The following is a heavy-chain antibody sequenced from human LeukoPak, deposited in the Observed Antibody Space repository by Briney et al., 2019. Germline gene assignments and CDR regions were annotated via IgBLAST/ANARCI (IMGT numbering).Heavy chain of an antibody. Sequence: GGSLRLSCAASGFTVNNAWMSWVRQAPGKGLEWVARIKSKADGGTTDYTAPMKGRFTISRDDSKNTLYLQMNSLKTEDTAVYYCAASTAAPGAFDYWGQGTLVTVSS. CDR3: AASTAAPGAFDY. CDR2: IKSKADGGTT. CDR1: GFTVNNAW. D-gene: IGHD6-25*01. J-gene: IGHJ4*02. V-gene: IGHV3-15*01.